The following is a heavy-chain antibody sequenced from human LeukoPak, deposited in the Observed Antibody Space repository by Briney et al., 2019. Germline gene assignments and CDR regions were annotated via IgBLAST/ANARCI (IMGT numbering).Heavy chain of an antibody. CDR2: ISSTSGYI. CDR3: ARLDRADYSTSPVPYYNYYMNA. V-gene: IGHV3-21*06. J-gene: IGHJ6*03. D-gene: IGHD6-13*01. Sequence: GGSLRLSCAASGFTFSIYSVTWVRQAPGKGLEWVASISSTSGYIYYADSVRGRFTISRDNAQYLAYLQMNSLRAEDTAVCYCARLDRADYSTSPVPYYNYYMNAWTKGPRSSSP. CDR1: GFTFSIYS.